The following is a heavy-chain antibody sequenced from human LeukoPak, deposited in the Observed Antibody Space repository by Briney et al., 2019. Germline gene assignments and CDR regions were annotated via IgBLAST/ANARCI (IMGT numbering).Heavy chain of an antibody. D-gene: IGHD3-22*01. CDR2: IYYSGST. Sequence: PSETLSLTCTVSGGSISSYYWSWIRQPPGKGLEWIGYIYYSGSTNYNPSLKSRVTILVDTSKNQFSLKLSSVTAADTAVYYCASWAYYYDCSGYYSYDAFDIWGQGTMVTVSS. V-gene: IGHV4-59*01. CDR1: GGSISSYY. CDR3: ASWAYYYDCSGYYSYDAFDI. J-gene: IGHJ3*02.